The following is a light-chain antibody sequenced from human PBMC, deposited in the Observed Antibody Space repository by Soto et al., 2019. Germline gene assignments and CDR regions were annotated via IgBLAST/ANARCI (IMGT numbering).Light chain of an antibody. V-gene: IGKV1-39*01. Sequence: DIQMTQSPSALSASVGGRVTITCRASQSITNYLNWYQHKPGQAPNLLIYAASTLQAGVPSRFRGSGSGTDFTLTISSLQPEDFATYFCQQSNSSPPTFGGGTKVEIK. CDR1: QSITNY. J-gene: IGKJ4*01. CDR3: QQSNSSPPT. CDR2: AAS.